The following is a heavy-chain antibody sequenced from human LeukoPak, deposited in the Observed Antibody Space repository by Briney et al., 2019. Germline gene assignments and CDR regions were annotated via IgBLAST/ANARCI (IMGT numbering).Heavy chain of an antibody. CDR1: GYTFTGYY. D-gene: IGHD3-10*01. J-gene: IGHJ4*02. CDR3: AISGRNFDF. CDR2: INPDSGDT. Sequence: ASVTVSCKTSGYTFTGYYIHWVRQAPGQGLEWLGWINPDSGDTKYVEKFQGRVTMTRDTSINTAYMELTSLTSDDTAMLYCAISGRNFDFWGQGTLVTVSS. V-gene: IGHV1-2*02.